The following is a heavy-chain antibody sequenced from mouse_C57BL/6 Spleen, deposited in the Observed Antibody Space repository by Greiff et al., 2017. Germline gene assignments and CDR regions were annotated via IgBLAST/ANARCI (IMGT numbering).Heavy chain of an antibody. J-gene: IGHJ2*01. Sequence: EVQLVESGGGLVKPGGSLKLSCAASGFTFSSYTMSWVRQTPEKRLEWVATISGGGGNTYYPDSVKGRFTISRDNAKNTLYLQMSSLRSEDTALYYCASNWDKDYWGQGTTLTISS. D-gene: IGHD4-1*01. CDR3: ASNWDKDY. CDR2: ISGGGGNT. V-gene: IGHV5-9*01. CDR1: GFTFSSYT.